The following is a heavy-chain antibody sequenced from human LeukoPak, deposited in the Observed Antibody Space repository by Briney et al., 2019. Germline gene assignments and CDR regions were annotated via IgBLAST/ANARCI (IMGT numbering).Heavy chain of an antibody. J-gene: IGHJ4*02. V-gene: IGHV1-18*01. CDR1: GYTFTSYG. D-gene: IGHD3-10*01. CDR3: ARDGWFGELFLNY. CDR2: ISAYNGNT. Sequence: ESSVKVSCKASGYTFTSYGISWVRQAPGQGLDGMGWISAYNGNTNYAQKLQGRVTMTTDTSTSTAYMELRSLRSDDTAVYYCARDGWFGELFLNYWGQGTLVTVSS.